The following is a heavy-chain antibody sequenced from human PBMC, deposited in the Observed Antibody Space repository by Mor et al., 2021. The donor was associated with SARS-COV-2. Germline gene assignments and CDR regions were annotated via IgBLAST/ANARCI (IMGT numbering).Heavy chain of an antibody. D-gene: IGHD2-2*01. V-gene: IGHV3-48*02. CDR2: SSGSDII. J-gene: IGHJ4*02. CDR3: ARNLPAADY. Sequence: SSGSDIIYYAASVKGRFIISRDNAKNSLYLQMNSLRDEDTAVYYCARNLPAADYWGQGTLVTVSS.